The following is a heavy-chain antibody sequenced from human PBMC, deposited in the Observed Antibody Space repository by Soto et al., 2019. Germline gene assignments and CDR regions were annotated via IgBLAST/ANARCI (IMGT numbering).Heavy chain of an antibody. CDR3: ATVDNYYGSAF. J-gene: IGHJ4*02. V-gene: IGHV3-33*01. D-gene: IGHD3-10*01. CDR2: IWYDGVTK. Sequence: QEQLVESGGGVVQPGTSMRLSCAASGLTFSNYGMHWVRQAPGKGLEWVAVIWYDGVTKFYADSVQGRFSISRDNSKNTLYLQMNSLRAEDTAVYFCATVDNYYGSAFWGQGTLVTVSP. CDR1: GLTFSNYG.